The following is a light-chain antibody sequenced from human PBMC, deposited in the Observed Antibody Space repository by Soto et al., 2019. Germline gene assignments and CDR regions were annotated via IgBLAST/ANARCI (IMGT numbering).Light chain of an antibody. CDR1: SSDVGAYAS. Sequence: QSVLTQPASVSGSPGQSITISCTGTSSDVGAYASVSWFQQHPGKAPKLMIYDVSKRPSGVPDRFSGSKSGNTASLTISGLQAEDEADYYCCSYAGSYTLYVFGTGTKVTVL. CDR3: CSYAGSYTLYV. V-gene: IGLV2-11*01. CDR2: DVS. J-gene: IGLJ1*01.